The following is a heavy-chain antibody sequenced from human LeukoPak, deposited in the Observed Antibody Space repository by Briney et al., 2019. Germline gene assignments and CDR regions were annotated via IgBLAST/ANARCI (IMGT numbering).Heavy chain of an antibody. V-gene: IGHV1-2*02. D-gene: IGHD6-19*01. CDR3: ARGLGSSGRATGN. CDR1: GCTFTGYY. CDR2: INPNSGGT. J-gene: IGHJ4*02. Sequence: GASVKVSCKASGCTFTGYYMHWVRQAPGQGLEWMGWINPNSGGTNYAQKFQGRVTMTRDTSISTAYMELSRLRSDDTAVYYCARGLGSSGRATGNWGQGTLVTVSS.